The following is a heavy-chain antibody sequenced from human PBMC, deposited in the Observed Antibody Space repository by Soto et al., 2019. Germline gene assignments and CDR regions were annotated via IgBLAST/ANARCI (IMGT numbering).Heavy chain of an antibody. V-gene: IGHV3-30*03. D-gene: IGHD1-26*01. CDR3: ATSASSDH. CDR2: ISYDGSHK. CDR1: GFLFDTYG. J-gene: IGHJ4*02. Sequence: VQLVESGGGVVQPGRSLRLSCVASGFLFDTYGMHWVRQTPGKGLEWVAIISYDGSHKEYADSVKGRFAISRDNSENTPYLQISNLGVEDTALYCCATSASSDHWDQVTHVTVSS.